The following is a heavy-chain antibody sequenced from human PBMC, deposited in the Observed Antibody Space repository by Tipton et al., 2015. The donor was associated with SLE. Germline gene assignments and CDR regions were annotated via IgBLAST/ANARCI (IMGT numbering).Heavy chain of an antibody. J-gene: IGHJ6*02. D-gene: IGHD3-16*01. CDR3: AKDGGEGDYYYGMDV. CDR2: IRYDGSNK. V-gene: IGHV3-30*02. Sequence: SLRLSCAASGFTVSSNYMSWVRQAPGKGLEWVAFIRYDGSNKYYADSVKGRFTISRDNSKNTLYLQMNSLRAEDTAVYYCAKDGGEGDYYYGMDVWGQGTTVTVSS. CDR1: GFTVSSNY.